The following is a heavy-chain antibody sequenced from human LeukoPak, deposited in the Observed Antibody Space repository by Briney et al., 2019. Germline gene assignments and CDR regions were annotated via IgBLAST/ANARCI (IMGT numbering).Heavy chain of an antibody. V-gene: IGHV3-23*01. J-gene: IGHJ4*02. Sequence: PGGSLSLSCAASGFTFSSYAMSWVRQAPGEGLEWVSGSSGSGGSTYYADSVKGRFTISRDNSKNTLYMQMNSLRAEDTAVYYCAKPAYCSGGSCYSIGYFDYWGQGTLVTVSS. CDR1: GFTFSSYA. CDR2: SSGSGGST. D-gene: IGHD2-15*01. CDR3: AKPAYCSGGSCYSIGYFDY.